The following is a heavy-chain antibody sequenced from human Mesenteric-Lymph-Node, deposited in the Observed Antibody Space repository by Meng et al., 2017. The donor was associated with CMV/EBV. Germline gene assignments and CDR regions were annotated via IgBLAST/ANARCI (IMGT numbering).Heavy chain of an antibody. D-gene: IGHD3-10*01. V-gene: IGHV3-66*04. CDR1: GFIVSSNY. Sequence: GGSLRLSCAASGFIVSSNYMTWVRQAPGKGLEWVSVLYSRGSTFYADSVKGRFTISRDNAKNTVYLQMNSLRVEDTAVYYCASHRPGVYYYYGMDVWGQGTTVTVSS. CDR3: ASHRPGVYYYYGMDV. CDR2: LYSRGST. J-gene: IGHJ6*02.